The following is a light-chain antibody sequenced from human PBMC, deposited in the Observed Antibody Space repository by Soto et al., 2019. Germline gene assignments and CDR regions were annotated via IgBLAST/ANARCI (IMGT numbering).Light chain of an antibody. CDR2: LGS. Sequence: DIVMTQSPLSLPVTPGEPASISCRSSQSLLHSNGYNYLDWYLQKPGQSPQLLIYLGSNRASGVPDRLRGSGSGTDFTLKISRVEAEDVGVYFCMQALQTPRTFGQGTRLEIK. V-gene: IGKV2-28*01. CDR3: MQALQTPRT. CDR1: QSLLHSNGYNY. J-gene: IGKJ5*01.